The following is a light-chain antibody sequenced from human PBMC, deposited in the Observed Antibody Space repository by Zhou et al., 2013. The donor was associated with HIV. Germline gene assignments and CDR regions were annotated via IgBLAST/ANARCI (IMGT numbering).Light chain of an antibody. CDR2: GAS. Sequence: EIVLTQSPGTLSLSPGERATLSCSASQSVTANFLAWYQQKPGQAPRLLIYGASSRAIGIPDRISGSGSGTDFTLTFSRLEPEDFAVYYCHQYGSSPITFGQGTRLEIK. CDR3: HQYGSSPIT. J-gene: IGKJ5*01. CDR1: QSVTANF. V-gene: IGKV3-20*01.